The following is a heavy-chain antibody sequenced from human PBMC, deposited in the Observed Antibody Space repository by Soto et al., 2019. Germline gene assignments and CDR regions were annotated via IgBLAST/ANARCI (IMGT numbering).Heavy chain of an antibody. V-gene: IGHV3-21*01. Sequence: EVQLVESGGGLVKPGGSLRLSCAASGFTFSTYSMSWVRQAPGRGLEWVSSISSATSYIYYANSVKGRFTISRHSAKNSLYLQMNSRRAEDTAVSYWARVPGALKSRSFGPWGQGTLVSVSS. CDR3: ARVPGALKSRSFGP. CDR2: ISSATSYI. CDR1: GFTFSTYS. J-gene: IGHJ5*02.